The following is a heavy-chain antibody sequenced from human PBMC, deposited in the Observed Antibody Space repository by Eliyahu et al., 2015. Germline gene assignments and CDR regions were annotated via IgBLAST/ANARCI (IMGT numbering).Heavy chain of an antibody. Sequence: EVQLVESGGGLVQPGGSLRLSCATSGFTFSDHWMSWVRQAPGKGLEWVAKIKADGSEKYFVDSVKGRFTISRDNGKKSLFLQLNSLRVEDTAVYHCVTGQFSHGYWGQGTLVTVSS. CDR3: VTGQFSHGY. V-gene: IGHV3-7*01. D-gene: IGHD5-24*01. CDR1: GFTFSDHW. CDR2: IKADGSEK. J-gene: IGHJ4*02.